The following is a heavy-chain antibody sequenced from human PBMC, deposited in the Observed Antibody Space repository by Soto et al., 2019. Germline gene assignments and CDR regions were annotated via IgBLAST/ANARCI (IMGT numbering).Heavy chain of an antibody. D-gene: IGHD3-10*01. Sequence: GGSLRLSCAASGFTFSSYAMSWVRQAPGKGLEWVSAISGSGGSTYYADSVKGRFTISRDNSKNTLYLQMNSLRAEDTAVYYCAKLGGTRRITMVRKDYYYYMDVWGKGTTVTVSS. J-gene: IGHJ6*03. CDR1: GFTFSSYA. V-gene: IGHV3-23*01. CDR3: AKLGGTRRITMVRKDYYYYMDV. CDR2: ISGSGGST.